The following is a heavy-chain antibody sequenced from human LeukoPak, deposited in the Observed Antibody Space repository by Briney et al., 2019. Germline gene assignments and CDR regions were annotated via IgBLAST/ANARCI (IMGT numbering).Heavy chain of an antibody. J-gene: IGHJ6*03. CDR1: GGSISSSSYY. Sequence: SETLSLTCTVSGGSISSSSYYWGWIRQPPGKGLEWIGSIYYSGSTYYNPSLKSRVTISVDTSKNQFSLKLSSVTAADTAVYYCARHVHRWFGTQERYYYYYMDVWGKGTTVTISS. D-gene: IGHD3-10*01. CDR2: IYYSGST. V-gene: IGHV4-39*01. CDR3: ARHVHRWFGTQERYYYYYMDV.